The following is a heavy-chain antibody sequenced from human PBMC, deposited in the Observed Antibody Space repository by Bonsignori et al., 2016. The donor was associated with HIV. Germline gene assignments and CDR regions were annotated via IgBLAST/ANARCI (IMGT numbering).Heavy chain of an antibody. J-gene: IGHJ4*02. CDR2: IRSKAYGGTT. Sequence: WIRQPPGKGLEWVGFIRSKAYGGTTEYAASVKGRFTISRDDSKSIAYLQMNSLKTEDTAVYYCTRGVEMATIRTPFDYWGQGTLVTVSS. CDR3: TRGVEMATIRTPFDY. V-gene: IGHV3-49*02. D-gene: IGHD5-24*01.